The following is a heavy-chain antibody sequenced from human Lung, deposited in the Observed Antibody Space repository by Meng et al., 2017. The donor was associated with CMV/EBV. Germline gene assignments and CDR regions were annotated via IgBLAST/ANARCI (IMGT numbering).Heavy chain of an antibody. D-gene: IGHD2-2*01. V-gene: IGHV1-8*01. Sequence: QVLLVQSGAEVKKPGPSVKVSCKASGYTFTNYNINWVRQATGQGLEWMGWMKPNTGNTGYGQKFQGRITMSRNTAISTAYMELSSLTFEDTAVYFCARGLRLPSSTIDFDYWGQGTLVTVSS. CDR1: GYTFTNYN. J-gene: IGHJ4*02. CDR2: MKPNTGNT. CDR3: ARGLRLPSSTIDFDY.